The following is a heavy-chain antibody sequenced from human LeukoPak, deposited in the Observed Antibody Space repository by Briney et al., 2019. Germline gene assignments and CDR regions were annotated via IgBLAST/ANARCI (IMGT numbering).Heavy chain of an antibody. CDR2: TYYRSKWYN. CDR3: ARGLLWFGERRGDFDY. J-gene: IGHJ4*02. Sequence: SQTLSLTCAISGDSVSSNSAAWNWIRQSPSRGLEWLGRTYYRSKWYNDYAVSVKSRITIDPDTSKNQFSLQLNSVTPEDTAAYYCARGLLWFGERRGDFDYWGQGTLVTVSS. V-gene: IGHV6-1*01. CDR1: GDSVSSNSAA. D-gene: IGHD3-10*01.